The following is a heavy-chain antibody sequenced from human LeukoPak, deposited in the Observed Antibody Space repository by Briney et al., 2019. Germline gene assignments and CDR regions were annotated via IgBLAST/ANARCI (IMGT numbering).Heavy chain of an antibody. CDR2: ISSNGGST. D-gene: IGHD2-2*01. Sequence: GVSLRLSCAASGFTFSSYAMHWVRQAPGKGLEYVSAISSNGGSTYYANSVKGRFTISRDNSKNTLYLQMGSLRAEDMAVYYCARGERIVVVPAATDYWGQGTLVTVSS. V-gene: IGHV3-64*01. J-gene: IGHJ4*02. CDR3: ARGERIVVVPAATDY. CDR1: GFTFSSYA.